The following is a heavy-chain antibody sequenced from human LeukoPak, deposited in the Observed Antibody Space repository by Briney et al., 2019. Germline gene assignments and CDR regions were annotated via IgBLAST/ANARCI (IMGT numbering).Heavy chain of an antibody. J-gene: IGHJ4*02. V-gene: IGHV3-23*01. CDR2: ISGSGGST. D-gene: IGHD3-22*01. CDR3: AKDDSSGYYSY. Sequence: AGGSLRLSCAASGFTFSGYAMSWVRQAPGKGLEWVSAISGSGGSTYYADSVKGRFTISRDNSKNTLYLQMNSLRAEDTAVYYCAKDDSSGYYSYWGQGTLVTVSS. CDR1: GFTFSGYA.